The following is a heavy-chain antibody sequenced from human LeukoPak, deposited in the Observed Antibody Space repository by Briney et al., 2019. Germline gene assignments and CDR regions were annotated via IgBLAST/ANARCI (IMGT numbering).Heavy chain of an antibody. Sequence: ESSETLSLTCTVSGYSIGSGYYWGWIRLPPEKGLEWIGYIYHSGSTYYNPSLKSRVTISVDRSKNQFSLKLSSVTAADTAVYYCARAGSTMVRDAFDIWGQGTMVTVSS. CDR2: IYHSGST. CDR3: ARAGSTMVRDAFDI. J-gene: IGHJ3*02. D-gene: IGHD3-10*01. CDR1: GYSIGSGYY. V-gene: IGHV4-38-2*02.